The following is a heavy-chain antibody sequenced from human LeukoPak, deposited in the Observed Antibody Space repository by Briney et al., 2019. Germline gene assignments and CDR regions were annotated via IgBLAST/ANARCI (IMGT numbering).Heavy chain of an antibody. CDR1: GGSFSGYF. Sequence: SETLSLTCAVYGGSFSGYFWEWIRQPPGKGLEWIGEINHSGTSNSNPSLKTRATISVDTSKNQFSLKLRSVTAADTAVYYCARALQENYVRGSFRPLIRYFDRWGRGTLVAVSS. V-gene: IGHV4-34*01. CDR3: ARALQENYVRGSFRPLIRYFDR. D-gene: IGHD3-16*02. CDR2: INHSGTS. J-gene: IGHJ2*01.